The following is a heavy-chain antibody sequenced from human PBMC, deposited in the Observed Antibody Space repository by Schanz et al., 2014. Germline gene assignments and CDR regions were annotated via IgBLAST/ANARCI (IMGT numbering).Heavy chain of an antibody. CDR3: ARSNYYDNSDYYTSFDY. CDR1: GGTFSSYS. D-gene: IGHD3-22*01. V-gene: IGHV1-69*02. CDR2: IIPILGIA. Sequence: QVQLVQSGAEVKKPGSSVKFSCKASGGTFSSYSISWVRQAPGQGLEWMGRIIPILGIANYAQKFQSRVTNTADNSTSTAYMDMSSLRPEDTAVYYCARSNYYDNSDYYTSFDYWGQGTLVTVSS. J-gene: IGHJ4*02.